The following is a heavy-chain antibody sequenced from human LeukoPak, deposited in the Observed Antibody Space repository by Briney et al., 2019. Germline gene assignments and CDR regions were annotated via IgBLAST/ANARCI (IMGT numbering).Heavy chain of an antibody. D-gene: IGHD6-19*01. Sequence: HPGGSLRLSCEASGFTFNNCAMSWVRQAPGKGLEWVSVISGSGGSTYYADSVKGRFTISRDNSKNTLFLQMNSLRAEDTAVYYCAKLDPSGWYFDYWGQGTLVTVSS. V-gene: IGHV3-23*01. CDR3: AKLDPSGWYFDY. J-gene: IGHJ4*02. CDR1: GFTFNNCA. CDR2: ISGSGGST.